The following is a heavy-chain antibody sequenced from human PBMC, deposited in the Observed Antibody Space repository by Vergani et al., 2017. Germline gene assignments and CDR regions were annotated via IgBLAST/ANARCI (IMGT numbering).Heavy chain of an antibody. CDR2: ISAYNGNT. CDR1: GYTFTSYG. Sequence: QVQLVQSGAEVKKPGASVKVSCKAFGYTFTSYGISWVRQAPGQGLEWMGWISAYNGNTNYAQKVQGRVTMTTDTARSTSYMELRSLRSDDTAVYYCARDHPQPSGSYYRYYDGLDVWGQGTTVTVSS. CDR3: ARDHPQPSGSYYRYYDGLDV. V-gene: IGHV1-18*04. D-gene: IGHD1-26*01. J-gene: IGHJ6*02.